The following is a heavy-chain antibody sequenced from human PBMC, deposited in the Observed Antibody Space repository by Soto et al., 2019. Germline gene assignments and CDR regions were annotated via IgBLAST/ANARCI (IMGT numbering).Heavy chain of an antibody. CDR1: GGSISSSNW. CDR3: ARVINGNYDVRSSWYFDY. J-gene: IGHJ4*02. D-gene: IGHD6-13*01. V-gene: IGHV4-4*02. Sequence: SETLSLTCAVSGGSISSSNWWSWVRQPPGKGLEWIGEIYHSGSTNYNPSLKSRVTISVDKSKNQFSLKLSSVTAADTAVYYCARVINGNYDVRSSWYFDYWGQGTLVTVSS. CDR2: IYHSGST.